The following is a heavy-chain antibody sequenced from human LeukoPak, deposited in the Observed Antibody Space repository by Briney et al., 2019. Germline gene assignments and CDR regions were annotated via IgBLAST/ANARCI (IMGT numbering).Heavy chain of an antibody. D-gene: IGHD3-22*01. J-gene: IGHJ4*02. CDR1: GFTLRFYW. CDR3: ARSLRRSYHVSTGLDH. V-gene: IGHV3-7*01. CDR2: RMPDGSEN. Sequence: GGSLRLSCATSGFTLRFYWMTWVREAPGRGLEGVGNRMPDGSENSYVESEKGRFTISRNNAKNTLYLEMNSLRIKDTGVYYCARSLRRSYHVSTGLDHWGRGTLVTVSS.